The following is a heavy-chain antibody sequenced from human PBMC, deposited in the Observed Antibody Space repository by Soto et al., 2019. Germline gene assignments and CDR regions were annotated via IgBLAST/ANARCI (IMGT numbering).Heavy chain of an antibody. J-gene: IGHJ4*02. CDR1: GYTFTSYA. Sequence: QVQLVQSGAEVKKPGASVKVSCKASGYTFTSYAMHWVRQAPGQRLEWMGWINAGNGNTKYSQKFQGRVTITRDTSASTAYMELSSLRSEDTGVYYCATLAVAGPFDYWGQGTLVTVSS. V-gene: IGHV1-3*01. CDR2: INAGNGNT. CDR3: ATLAVAGPFDY. D-gene: IGHD6-19*01.